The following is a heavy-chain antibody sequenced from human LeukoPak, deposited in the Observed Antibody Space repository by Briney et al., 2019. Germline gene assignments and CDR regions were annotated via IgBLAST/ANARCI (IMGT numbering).Heavy chain of an antibody. CDR1: GFTFSSYW. J-gene: IGHJ4*02. CDR2: IKQDGSEK. CDR3: ARDLPLWFGELSHNFDY. D-gene: IGHD3-10*01. V-gene: IGHV3-7*01. Sequence: GGSLRLSCAASGFTFSSYWMSRVRQAPGKGLEWVANIKQDGSEKYYVDSVKGRFTISRDNAKNSLYLQMNSLRAEDTAVYYCARDLPLWFGELSHNFDYWGQGTLVTVSS.